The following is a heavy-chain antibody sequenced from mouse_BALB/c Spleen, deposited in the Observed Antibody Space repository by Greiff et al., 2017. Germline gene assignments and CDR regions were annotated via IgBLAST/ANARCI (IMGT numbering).Heavy chain of an antibody. Sequence: EVQLVESGGGLVKPGGSLKLSCAASGFTFSDYYMYWVRQTPEKRLEWVATISDGGSYTYYPDSVKGRFTISRDNAKNNLYLQMSSLKSEDTAMYYCARGYGSSHFDYWGQGTTLTVSS. V-gene: IGHV5-4*02. CDR1: GFTFSDYY. CDR3: ARGYGSSHFDY. J-gene: IGHJ2*01. D-gene: IGHD1-1*01. CDR2: ISDGGSYT.